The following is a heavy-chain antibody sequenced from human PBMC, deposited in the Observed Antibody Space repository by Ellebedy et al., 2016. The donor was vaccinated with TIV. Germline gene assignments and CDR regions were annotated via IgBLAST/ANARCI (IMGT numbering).Heavy chain of an antibody. CDR2: ISSSSSTI. V-gene: IGHV3-48*04. CDR1: GFTFSSYS. D-gene: IGHD4-17*01. CDR3: ARDPKLRSSHFDY. Sequence: GESLKISXAASGFTFSSYSMNWVRQAPGKGLEWVSYISSSSSTIYYADSVKGRFTISRDNAKNSLYLQMNSLRAEDTAVYYCARDPKLRSSHFDYWGQGTLVTVSS. J-gene: IGHJ4*02.